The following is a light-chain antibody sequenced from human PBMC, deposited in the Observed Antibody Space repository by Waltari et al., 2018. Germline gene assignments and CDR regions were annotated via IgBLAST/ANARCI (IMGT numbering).Light chain of an antibody. Sequence: QSALTQPASVSGSLGQSITISCTGTTGDVGTYNLVSWYQHRPVKAPKLVVYEAYQRPSGGASSFSGSKSGNTASLTICGLQAEDEADYYCCSYAGSDTFEVIFGGGTKVTVL. CDR3: CSYAGSDTFEVI. J-gene: IGLJ2*01. CDR2: EAY. CDR1: TGDVGTYNL. V-gene: IGLV2-23*02.